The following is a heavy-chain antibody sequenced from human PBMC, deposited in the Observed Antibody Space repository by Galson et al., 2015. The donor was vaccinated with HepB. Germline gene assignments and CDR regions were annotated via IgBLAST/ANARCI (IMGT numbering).Heavy chain of an antibody. CDR1: GDSVSSNSVA. J-gene: IGHJ4*01. D-gene: IGHD3-10*01. CDR2: TCYRSKWDN. Sequence: CAISGDSVSSNSVAWNWIRQSPSRGLEWLGRTCYRSKWDNHYALSVKSRISINPDTSKNQFSLQLSSVTPEDTAVYYCARDRAWAFDYWGQGALVTVSS. CDR3: ARDRAWAFDY. V-gene: IGHV6-1*01.